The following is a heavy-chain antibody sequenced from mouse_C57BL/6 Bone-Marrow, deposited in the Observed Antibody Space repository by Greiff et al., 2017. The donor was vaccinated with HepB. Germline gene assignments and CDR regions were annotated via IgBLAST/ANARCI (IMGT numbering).Heavy chain of an antibody. Sequence: EVQRVESGGDLVKPGGSLKLSCAASGFTFSSYGMSWVRQTPDKRLEWVATISSGGSYTYYPDSVKGRFTISRDNAKNTLYLQMSSLKSEDTAMYYCARQGLRRSFAYWGQGTLVTVSA. D-gene: IGHD2-4*01. CDR2: ISSGGSYT. CDR3: ARQGLRRSFAY. V-gene: IGHV5-6*01. CDR1: GFTFSSYG. J-gene: IGHJ3*01.